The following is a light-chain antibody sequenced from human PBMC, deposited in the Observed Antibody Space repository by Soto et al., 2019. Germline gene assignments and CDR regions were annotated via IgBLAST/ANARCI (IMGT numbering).Light chain of an antibody. CDR3: QQSYSTPYT. V-gene: IGKV1-39*01. Sequence: DIQMTQSPSSLSASVGDRVTITCRASQSISSYLNWYQQKPGKAPKLLIYAASSLQSGVPSRFSGGGSGTDFTLTISSLQPEDFATYYXQQSYSTPYTFGQGTKLEIK. CDR2: AAS. J-gene: IGKJ2*01. CDR1: QSISSY.